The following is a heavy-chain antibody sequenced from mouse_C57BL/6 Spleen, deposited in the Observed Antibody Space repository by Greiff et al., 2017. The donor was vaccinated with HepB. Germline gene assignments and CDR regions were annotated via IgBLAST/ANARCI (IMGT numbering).Heavy chain of an antibody. CDR1: GYTFTSYW. J-gene: IGHJ2*01. V-gene: IGHV1-69*01. CDR2: IDPSDSYT. Sequence: QVQLQQPGAELVMPGASVKLSCKASGYTFTSYWMHWVKQRPGQGLEWIGEIDPSDSYTNYNQKFKGKSTLTVDKSSSTAYMQLSSLTSEDSAVYYCARESLKNCFDYWGQGTTLTVSS. CDR3: ARESLKNCFDY.